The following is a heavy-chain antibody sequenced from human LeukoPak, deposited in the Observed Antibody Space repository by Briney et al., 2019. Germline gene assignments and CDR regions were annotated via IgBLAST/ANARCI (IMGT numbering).Heavy chain of an antibody. CDR1: GGSISSSSYY. CDR2: IYYSGST. V-gene: IGHV4-39*01. Sequence: SETLSLTCTVSGGSISSSSYYWGWIRQPPGKGLEWIGSIYYSGSTYYNPSLKSRVTISVDTSKNQFPLKLSSVTAADTAVYYCARHNGVIRQRGYNWFDPWGQGTLVTVSS. J-gene: IGHJ5*02. D-gene: IGHD3-22*01. CDR3: ARHNGVIRQRGYNWFDP.